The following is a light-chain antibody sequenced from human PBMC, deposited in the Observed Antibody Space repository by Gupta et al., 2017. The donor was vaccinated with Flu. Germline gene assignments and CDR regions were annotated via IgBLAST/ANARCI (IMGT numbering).Light chain of an antibody. J-gene: IGKJ5*01. CDR2: SAS. CDR1: QDISSN. CDR3: QQVNADPVT. Sequence: DIQLTQSPSFLSASVGDRIAITCRASQDISSNLAWYQGKPGTAPKRLIYSASTLQGGVPSRFSGSGSGTEFTLTISSLQVEDAAMYYCQQVNADPVTFGHGTRLDI. V-gene: IGKV1-9*01.